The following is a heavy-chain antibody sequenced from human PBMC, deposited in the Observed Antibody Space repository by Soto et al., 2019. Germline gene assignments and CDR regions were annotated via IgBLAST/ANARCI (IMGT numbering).Heavy chain of an antibody. CDR2: IYYSGNT. CDR1: GGSISSGYYY. V-gene: IGHV4-30-4*01. D-gene: IGHD3-22*01. J-gene: IGHJ4*02. Sequence: SETLSLTCSVSGGSISSGYYYWSWIRQPPGKGLEWIGNIYYSGNTYYNPSLKSRVTISVDTSKNQFSLKLSSVTAADTAVYYCARSYYYDSSGYVDYWAQGTLVTVSS. CDR3: ARSYYYDSSGYVDY.